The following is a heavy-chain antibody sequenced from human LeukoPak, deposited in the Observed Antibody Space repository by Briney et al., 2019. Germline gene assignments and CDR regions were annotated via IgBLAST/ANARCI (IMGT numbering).Heavy chain of an antibody. Sequence: SETLSLTCTVSGGSISSYYWSWIRQPPGKGLEWIGYISYSGSTNYNPSLKSRVTISVDTSKNQFSLKLSSVTAADTAVYYCARYIWGSYPTFEDYWGQGTLVPVSS. J-gene: IGHJ4*02. CDR2: ISYSGST. CDR1: GGSISSYY. D-gene: IGHD3-16*02. V-gene: IGHV4-59*01. CDR3: ARYIWGSYPTFEDY.